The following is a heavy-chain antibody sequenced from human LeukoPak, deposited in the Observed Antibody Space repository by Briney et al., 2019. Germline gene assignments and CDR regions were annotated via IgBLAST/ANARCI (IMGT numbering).Heavy chain of an antibody. J-gene: IGHJ3*02. CDR2: ISGSGGST. D-gene: IGHD1-26*01. V-gene: IGHV3-23*01. CDR3: AKDQSRGSGSYHDAFDI. Sequence: GGSLRLSCAASGFTFSDYYMSWIRQAPGKGLEWVSAISGSGGSTYYADSVKGRFTISRDNSKNTLYLQMNSLRAEDTAVYYCAKDQSRGSGSYHDAFDIWGQGTMVTVSS. CDR1: GFTFSDYY.